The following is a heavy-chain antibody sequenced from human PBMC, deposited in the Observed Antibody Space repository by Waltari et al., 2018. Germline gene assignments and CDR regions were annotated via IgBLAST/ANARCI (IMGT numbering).Heavy chain of an antibody. CDR1: GFNFSNYA. CDR2: IAYDGSKE. J-gene: IGHJ4*02. CDR3: ARAYTSSSGLLWLSAADC. D-gene: IGHD6-13*01. Sequence: QVQLVESGGGVVQPGRSLRLSCATSGFNFSNYAMHWVRQAPGKGLGGGAVIAYDGSKEYYADSVKGRFTISRDKSKNTLFLQMNSLISVDTAIYYCARAYTSSSGLLWLSAADCWGQGTLVTVSS. V-gene: IGHV3-30-3*01.